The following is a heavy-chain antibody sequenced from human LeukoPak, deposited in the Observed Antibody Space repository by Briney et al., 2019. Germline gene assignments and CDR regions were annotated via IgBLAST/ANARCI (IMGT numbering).Heavy chain of an antibody. V-gene: IGHV4-39*01. CDR3: ARDHGDFVQHD. J-gene: IGHJ4*02. CDR2: ICYNGIT. D-gene: IGHD4-17*01. CDR1: GDSISSGNFY. Sequence: SETLSLTCTVSGDSISSGNFYWGWIRQPPGKELQWIGSICYNGITHYNPSLESRVTISADTSTNEFSLKLRSVTAADTAMYYCARDHGDFVQHDWGQGTLVTVSS.